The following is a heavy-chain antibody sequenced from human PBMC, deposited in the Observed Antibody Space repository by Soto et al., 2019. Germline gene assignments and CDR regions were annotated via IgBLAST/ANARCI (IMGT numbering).Heavy chain of an antibody. J-gene: IGHJ6*03. V-gene: IGHV3-23*01. CDR3: AKDVTVSNAAPGYCSSTSCPPPYYYYMDV. Sequence: EVQLLESGGGLVQPGGSLRLSCAASGFTFSSYAMSWVRQAPGKGLEWVSAISGSGGSTYYADSVKGRFTISRDNSKNTLYLQMNSLRAEDTAVYYCAKDVTVSNAAPGYCSSTSCPPPYYYYMDVWGKGTTVTVSS. CDR1: GFTFSSYA. D-gene: IGHD2-2*01. CDR2: ISGSGGST.